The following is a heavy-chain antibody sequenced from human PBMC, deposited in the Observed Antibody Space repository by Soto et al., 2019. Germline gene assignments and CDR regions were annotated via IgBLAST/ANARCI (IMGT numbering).Heavy chain of an antibody. CDR1: GGSISSYY. CDR2: IYYSGST. J-gene: IGHJ6*02. CDR3: ARDYSGGSLNYYYYGMDV. V-gene: IGHV4-59*01. Sequence: SETLSLTCTVSGGSISSYYWSWIRQPPGKGLEWIGYIYYSGSTNYNPSLKSRVTISVDTSKNQFSLKLSSVTAADTAVYYCARDYSGGSLNYYYYGMDVWGQGTTVTV. D-gene: IGHD2-15*01.